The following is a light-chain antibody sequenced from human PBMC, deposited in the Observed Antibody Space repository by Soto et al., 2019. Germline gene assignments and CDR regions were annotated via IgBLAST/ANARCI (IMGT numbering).Light chain of an antibody. J-gene: IGLJ1*01. CDR1: SSDVGGYNY. CDR2: EVS. Sequence: QSVLAQPPSASWSPGQSVTISCTGTSSDVGGYNYVSWYQQHPGKAPKLMIYEVSKRPSGVPDRFSGSKSGNTASLTVSGLQAEDEADYYCSSYAGSNIRYVFGTGTKVTVL. CDR3: SSYAGSNIRYV. V-gene: IGLV2-8*01.